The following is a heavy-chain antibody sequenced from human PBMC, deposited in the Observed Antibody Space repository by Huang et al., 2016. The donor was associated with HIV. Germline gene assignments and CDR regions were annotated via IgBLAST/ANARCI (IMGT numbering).Heavy chain of an antibody. Sequence: QLQLQESGSGLVKPSQTLSLTCAVSGGSISSGGHSWSWIRQPPGKGLEWIGYIYRTGGTNYNRSRQSRVTMSVDRSKNQFSLRLSSVTAADTAIYYCARDGGNSEYYFDYWGQGTLVTVSS. V-gene: IGHV4-30-2*01. CDR2: IYRTGGT. CDR1: GGSISSGGHS. CDR3: ARDGGNSEYYFDY. J-gene: IGHJ4*02. D-gene: IGHD2-21*02.